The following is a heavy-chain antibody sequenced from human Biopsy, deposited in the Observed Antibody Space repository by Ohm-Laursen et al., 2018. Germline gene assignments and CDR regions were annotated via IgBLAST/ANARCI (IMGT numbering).Heavy chain of an antibody. J-gene: IGHJ3*02. CDR1: GGSFNGYF. CDR3: AREFTYNYGAKGALDI. V-gene: IGHV4-34*01. D-gene: IGHD4/OR15-4a*01. CDR2: ITQSGST. Sequence: SDTLSLTCAVYGGSFNGYFWSWIRQPPGKGLEWIGDITQSGSTNYSPSLKSRVTISVDTSRNQFSLRLSSVTAADTAIYYCAREFTYNYGAKGALDIWGQGTKVTVSS.